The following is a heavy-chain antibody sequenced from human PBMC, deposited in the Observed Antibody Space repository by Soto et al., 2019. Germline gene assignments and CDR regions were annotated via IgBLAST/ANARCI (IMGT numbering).Heavy chain of an antibody. Sequence: EVQLLESGGGLVQPGGSLRLSCAASGFTFSSFAMSWVRQAPGKGLEWVSAISASGDGTYYADSVKGRFTISRDNSKNTLYLQMRSLRAEDTAVYYWAKVDGFLWFELGSWGQGTLVTVSS. CDR3: AKVDGFLWFELGS. CDR1: GFTFSSFA. CDR2: ISASGDGT. V-gene: IGHV3-23*01. J-gene: IGHJ4*02. D-gene: IGHD3-10*01.